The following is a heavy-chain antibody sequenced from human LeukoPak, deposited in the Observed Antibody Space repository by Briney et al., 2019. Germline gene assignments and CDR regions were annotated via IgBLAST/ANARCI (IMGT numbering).Heavy chain of an antibody. J-gene: IGHJ5*02. D-gene: IGHD6-19*01. CDR2: ISSSSSTI. CDR3: ARDAGGWYHPNWFDP. CDR1: GFTFSSYS. Sequence: PGGSLRLSCAASGFTFSSYSMNWVRQAPGKGLEWVSYISSSSSTIYYADSVKGRFTISRDNARNSLYLQMTSLRDEDTAVYYCARDAGGWYHPNWFDPWGQGTLVTVSS. V-gene: IGHV3-48*02.